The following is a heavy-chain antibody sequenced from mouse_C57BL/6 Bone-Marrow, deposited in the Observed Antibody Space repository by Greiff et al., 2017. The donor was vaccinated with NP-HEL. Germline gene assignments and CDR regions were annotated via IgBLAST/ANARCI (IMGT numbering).Heavy chain of an antibody. J-gene: IGHJ4*01. CDR3: AIYYGSSYAMDY. CDR2: IHPSDSDT. CDR1: GYTFTSYW. V-gene: IGHV1-74*01. Sequence: QVQLRQPGAELVKPGASVKVSCKASGYTFTSYWMHWVKQRPGQGLEWIGRIHPSDSDTNYNQKFKGKATLTVDKSSSTAYMQLSSLTSEDSAVYYCAIYYGSSYAMDYGGQGTSVTVSS. D-gene: IGHD1-1*01.